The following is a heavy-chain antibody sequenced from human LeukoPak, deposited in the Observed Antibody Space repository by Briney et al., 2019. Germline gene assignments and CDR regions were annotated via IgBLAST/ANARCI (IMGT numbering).Heavy chain of an antibody. Sequence: SVKVSCKASGGTFSSYAISWVRQAPGQGLEWMGRIIPIFGTANYAQKFQGRVTMTEDTSTDTAYMELSSLRSEDTAVYYCATVRFTNWFDPWGQGTLVTVSS. J-gene: IGHJ5*02. CDR3: ATVRFTNWFDP. CDR2: IIPIFGTA. V-gene: IGHV1-69*06. CDR1: GGTFSSYA. D-gene: IGHD3-3*01.